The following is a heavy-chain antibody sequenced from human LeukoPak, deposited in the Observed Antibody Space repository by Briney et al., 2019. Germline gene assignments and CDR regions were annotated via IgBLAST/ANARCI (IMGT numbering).Heavy chain of an antibody. J-gene: IGHJ4*02. V-gene: IGHV3-33*01. Sequence: GGSLRLSCAASGFTFSSYGMHWVRQAPGKGLEWVAVIWYDGSNKYYADSVKGRFTISRDNSKNTLYLQMNSLRAEDTAVYYCARDLSYSSSAVGFDYWGQGTLVTVSS. CDR3: ARDLSYSSSAVGFDY. CDR2: IWYDGSNK. D-gene: IGHD6-6*01. CDR1: GFTFSSYG.